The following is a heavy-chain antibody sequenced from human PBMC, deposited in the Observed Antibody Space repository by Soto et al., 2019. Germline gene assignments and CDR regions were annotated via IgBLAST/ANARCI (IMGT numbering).Heavy chain of an antibody. D-gene: IGHD3-22*01. CDR2: VNPNRGTA. CDR1: GYAFIDYN. CDR3: AMIASPGKTFFDY. Sequence: WGSVKVSCKASGYAFIDYNIHWVRQAPGQGLQWMGEVNPNRGTAGYAEIFQGRVSMSRNPSTRTIYMVLTSLKPEDTAIYFCAMIASPGKTFFDYWGQGTLVTVSS. V-gene: IGHV1-46*01. J-gene: IGHJ4*02.